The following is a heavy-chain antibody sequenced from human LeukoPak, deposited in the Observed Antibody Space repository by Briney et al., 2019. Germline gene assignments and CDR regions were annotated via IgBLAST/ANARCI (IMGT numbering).Heavy chain of an antibody. CDR2: ISYDGSNK. J-gene: IGHJ3*02. V-gene: IGHV3-30*03. CDR1: GFTFSSYG. D-gene: IGHD1-26*01. CDR3: ARSYSDAFDI. Sequence: GRSLRLSCAASGFTFSSYGMHWVRQAPGKGLEWVAVISYDGSNKYYADSVKGRFTISRDKSKNTLYLQMNSLRAEDTAVYYCARSYSDAFDIWGQGTIVTVSS.